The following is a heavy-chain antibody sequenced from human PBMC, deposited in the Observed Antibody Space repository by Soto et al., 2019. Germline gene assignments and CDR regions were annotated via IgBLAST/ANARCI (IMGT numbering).Heavy chain of an antibody. J-gene: IGHJ6*02. CDR1: GFTFSTYG. CDR3: AKDEVRTPSLYAMDV. Sequence: GGSLRLSCAASGFTFSTYGMHWVRQAPGKGLEWVALISYDVSNRNSADSVKGRFTISRDNSKNTLYLQMNSLRVEDTAVYYCAKDEVRTPSLYAMDVWGQGTRVTVSS. V-gene: IGHV3-30*18. D-gene: IGHD3-10*01. CDR2: ISYDVSNR.